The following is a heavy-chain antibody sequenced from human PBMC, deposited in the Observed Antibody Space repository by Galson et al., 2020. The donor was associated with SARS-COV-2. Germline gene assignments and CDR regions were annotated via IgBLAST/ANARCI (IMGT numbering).Heavy chain of an antibody. CDR1: GGSISTNNCF. Sequence: ASETLSLTCTVSGGSISTNNCFWGWIRQPPGKGLEWIGSIYYGGTTYYNPSLKSRLTISMDTSKNQFSLNLSSVTAADTAVYYCSRDQYNLMDNWFDPWGQGTLVTVSS. D-gene: IGHD1-1*01. V-gene: IGHV4-39*07. J-gene: IGHJ5*02. CDR3: SRDQYNLMDNWFDP. CDR2: IYYGGTT.